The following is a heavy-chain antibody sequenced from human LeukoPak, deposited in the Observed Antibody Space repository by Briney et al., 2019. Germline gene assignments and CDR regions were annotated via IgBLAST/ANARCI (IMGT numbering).Heavy chain of an antibody. J-gene: IGHJ4*02. D-gene: IGHD3-22*01. CDR1: GGSFSGYY. Sequence: PSETLSLTCAVYGGSFSGYYWSWIRQPPGKGLEWIGEINHSGSTNYNPSLKSRVTISVDTSKNQFSLKLSSVTAADTAVYYRARGYYDSSGYYGFDYWGQGTLVTVSS. CDR3: ARGYYDSSGYYGFDY. CDR2: INHSGST. V-gene: IGHV4-34*01.